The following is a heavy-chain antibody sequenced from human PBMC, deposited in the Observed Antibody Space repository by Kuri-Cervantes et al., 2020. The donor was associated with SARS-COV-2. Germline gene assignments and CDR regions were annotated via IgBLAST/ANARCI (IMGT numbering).Heavy chain of an antibody. D-gene: IGHD1-26*01. J-gene: IGHJ4*02. Sequence: GGSLRLSCAASGFTFSSYAMSWVRQAPGKGLEWVSAISGSGGSTYYADSVKGRFTISRDNSKNTLYLQMNSLRAEDTAVYYCASYFYSGPRFSDYWGPGTQVTVSS. CDR2: ISGSGGST. CDR3: ASYFYSGPRFSDY. CDR1: GFTFSSYA. V-gene: IGHV3-23*01.